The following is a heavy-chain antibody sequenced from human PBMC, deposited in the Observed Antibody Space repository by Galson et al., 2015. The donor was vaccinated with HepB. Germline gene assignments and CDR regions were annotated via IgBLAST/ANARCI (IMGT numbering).Heavy chain of an antibody. J-gene: IGHJ4*02. CDR2: ISSSGHYT. CDR3: ARRFYDVSTGYYDDF. Sequence: SLRLSCAASGFTFSDHSMSWLRQAPGRGPEWISYISSSGHYTNYADSVKGRFTISRDNGKNSVFLQMHSLRADDTAIYYCARRFYDVSTGYYDDFWGQGTLVTVSP. D-gene: IGHD3-9*01. V-gene: IGHV3-11*06. CDR1: GFTFSDHS.